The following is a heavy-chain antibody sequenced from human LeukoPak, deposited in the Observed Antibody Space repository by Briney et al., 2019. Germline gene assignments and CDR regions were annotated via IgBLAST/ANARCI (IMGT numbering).Heavy chain of an antibody. Sequence: GGSLRLSCAASGFSFSVYEIHWVRQAPGKGLEWIADISSSGTTTYYADSVKGRFTISRDNAKNSLYLQMNSLGAEDTAVYYRTTLTVASNFDYWGQGTLVTVSS. CDR3: TTLTVASNFDY. J-gene: IGHJ4*02. D-gene: IGHD6-19*01. CDR2: ISSSGTTT. V-gene: IGHV3-48*03. CDR1: GFSFSVYE.